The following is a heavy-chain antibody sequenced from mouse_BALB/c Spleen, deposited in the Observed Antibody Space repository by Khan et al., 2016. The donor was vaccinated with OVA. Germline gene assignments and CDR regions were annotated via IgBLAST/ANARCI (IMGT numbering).Heavy chain of an antibody. D-gene: IGHD1-2*01. Sequence: EVQLHQSGPELVKPGASVKISCKTSGYTFTEYTMHWVKQSHGKSIEWIGRINPNNGGTSYNQEFKGKATLTVDTSSTTAYMALRSRTSEDSAVYYCARRDYYAYFWFFDVWGAGTTVTVSS. CDR3: ARRDYYAYFWFFDV. CDR2: INPNNGGT. V-gene: IGHV1-22*01. CDR1: GYTFTEYT. J-gene: IGHJ1*01.